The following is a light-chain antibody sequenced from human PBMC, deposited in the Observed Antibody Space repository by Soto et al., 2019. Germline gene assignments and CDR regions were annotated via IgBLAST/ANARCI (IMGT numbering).Light chain of an antibody. Sequence: IVMTQSQATLSVSPGARATLSCRASQIVSDYLAWYQQTPGQPPRLLIYTASTMATGIPARFSGSGSGTDFTLTISSLQSEDFAVYYCQQYSTWPRTFGQGTRVEIK. CDR3: QQYSTWPRT. V-gene: IGKV3-15*01. J-gene: IGKJ1*01. CDR1: QIVSDY. CDR2: TAS.